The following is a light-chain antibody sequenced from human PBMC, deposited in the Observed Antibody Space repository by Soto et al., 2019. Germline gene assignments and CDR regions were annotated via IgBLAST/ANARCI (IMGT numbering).Light chain of an antibody. CDR3: QHYQSGHPIT. V-gene: IGKV3-20*01. CDR2: GAS. J-gene: IGKJ1*01. Sequence: EILLTQSPETLSLSPGERATLSCRAAQSVGTRLAWYQHKTGQAPRLLISGASSRATGIPDRFTGSGSETSFTLTISSLEPEDFALYYCQHYQSGHPITFGQGTKVDMK. CDR1: QSVGTRL.